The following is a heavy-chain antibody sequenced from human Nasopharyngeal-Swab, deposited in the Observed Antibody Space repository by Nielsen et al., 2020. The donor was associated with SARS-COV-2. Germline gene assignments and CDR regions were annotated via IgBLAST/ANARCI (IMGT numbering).Heavy chain of an antibody. CDR2: MSGDNLVI. Sequence: GESLKISCAASGFTLNNYNMNWVRQAPGKGLEWVSYMSGDNLVILYADSVKGRFTISRDSASNSLFLHMSGLRDEDAAVYYCTRDGNRGYDMDVWGQGTTVTVSS. CDR3: TRDGNRGYDMDV. CDR1: GFTLNNYN. D-gene: IGHD1-26*01. J-gene: IGHJ6*02. V-gene: IGHV3-48*02.